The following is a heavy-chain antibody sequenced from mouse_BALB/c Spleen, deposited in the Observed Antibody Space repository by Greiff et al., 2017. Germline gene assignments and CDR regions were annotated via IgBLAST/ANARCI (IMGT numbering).Heavy chain of an antibody. V-gene: IGHV1-82*01. D-gene: IGHD2-10*02. CDR3: ARSEYGNA. J-gene: IGHJ2*01. Sequence: QVQLQQSGPELVKPGASVKISCKASGYAFSSSWMNWVKQRPGQGLEWIGRIYPGDGDTNYNGKFKGKATLTADKSSSTAYMQLSSLTSVDSAVYFCARSEYGNAWGQGTTLTVSS. CDR1: GYAFSSSW. CDR2: IYPGDGDT.